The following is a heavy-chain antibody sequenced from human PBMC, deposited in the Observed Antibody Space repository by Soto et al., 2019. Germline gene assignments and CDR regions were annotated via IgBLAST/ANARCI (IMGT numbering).Heavy chain of an antibody. CDR2: IYYSGST. D-gene: IGHD1-26*01. V-gene: IGHV4-30-4*01. J-gene: IGHJ4*02. Sequence: QVQLQESGPGLVKPSQILSLTCTVSGGSISSGDYYWSWIRQPPGKVLEWIGYIYYSGSTYYNPSLKSRVTISVDTPKNQFSLKLSSVTAADTAVYYCARTSNSGSYYFDYWGQGTLVTVSS. CDR1: GGSISSGDYY. CDR3: ARTSNSGSYYFDY.